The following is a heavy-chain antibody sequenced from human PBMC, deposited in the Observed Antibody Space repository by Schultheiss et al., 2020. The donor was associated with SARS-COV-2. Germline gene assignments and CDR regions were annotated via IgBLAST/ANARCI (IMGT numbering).Heavy chain of an antibody. V-gene: IGHV4-31*03. CDR1: GGSISSGGYY. D-gene: IGHD3-22*01. CDR3: ARDSSGHYFLGVFDI. CDR2: IYYSGST. J-gene: IGHJ3*02. Sequence: SETLSLTCTVSGGSISSGGYYWSWIRQHPGKGLEWIGHIYYSGSTYYNPSLESRLTMSVDTSKNQFFLKLNSVTAADTAVYYCARDSSGHYFLGVFDIWGRGTMVTVSS.